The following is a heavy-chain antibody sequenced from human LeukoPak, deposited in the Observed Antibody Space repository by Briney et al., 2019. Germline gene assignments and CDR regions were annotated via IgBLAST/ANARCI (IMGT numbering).Heavy chain of an antibody. CDR2: ISAYNGNT. V-gene: IGHV1-18*01. J-gene: IGHJ4*02. CDR3: ARATNRRGYSYGYSSP. Sequence: ASVKVSCKASGYTFTSYGISWVRQAPGQGLEWMGWISAYNGNTNYAQKLQGRVTMTTDTSTSTAYMELRSLRSDDTAVYYCARATNRRGYSYGYSSPWGQGTLVTVSS. CDR1: GYTFTSYG. D-gene: IGHD5-18*01.